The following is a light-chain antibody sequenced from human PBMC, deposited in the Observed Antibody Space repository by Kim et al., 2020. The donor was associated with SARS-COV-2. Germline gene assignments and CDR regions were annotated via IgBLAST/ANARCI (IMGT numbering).Light chain of an antibody. CDR2: DDH. Sequence: GQRVTLSCYGGSSNIGKNFVSWYQHLPGTAPKLLIYDDHKRPSGIPDRFSGSKSGTSATLDITGLQTGDEADYYCGTWDDSLSAGVFGGGTQLTVL. CDR1: SSNIGKNF. CDR3: GTWDDSLSAGV. J-gene: IGLJ2*01. V-gene: IGLV1-51*01.